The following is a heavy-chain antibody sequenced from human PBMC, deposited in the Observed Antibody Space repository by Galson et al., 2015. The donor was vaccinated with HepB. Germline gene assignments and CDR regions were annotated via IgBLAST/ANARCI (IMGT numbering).Heavy chain of an antibody. Sequence: SLRLSCAASGFTFSSYAMHWVRQAPGKGLEWVAVISYDGSNKYYADSVKGRFTISRGNSKNTLYLQMNSLRAEDTAVYYCLPPPTYYYDSSGPTQTTIQHWGQGTLVTVSS. V-gene: IGHV3-30*04. CDR1: GFTFSSYA. CDR2: ISYDGSNK. D-gene: IGHD3-22*01. CDR3: LPPPTYYYDSSGPTQTTIQH. J-gene: IGHJ1*01.